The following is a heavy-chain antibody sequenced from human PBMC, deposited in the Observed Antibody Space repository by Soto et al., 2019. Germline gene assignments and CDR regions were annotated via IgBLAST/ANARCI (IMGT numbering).Heavy chain of an antibody. J-gene: IGHJ4*02. D-gene: IGHD2-15*01. CDR3: AKGPPGTCRGGGCYDY. V-gene: IGHV3-30*18. CDR2: ISNDGKQK. Sequence: QVQLVESGGGVVQPGRSLRLSCVVSGFIFSSYGIHWVRQAPGKGLEWVAVISNDGKQKYYADSVKGRFTISRDNSKNTLYLQMNSLRAEDTAVYYCAKGPPGTCRGGGCYDYWGQGTLVTVSS. CDR1: GFIFSSYG.